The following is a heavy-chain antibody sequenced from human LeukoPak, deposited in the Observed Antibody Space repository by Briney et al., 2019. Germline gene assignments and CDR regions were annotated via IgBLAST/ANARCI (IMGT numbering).Heavy chain of an antibody. CDR2: ISGSGDST. V-gene: IGHV3-53*01. CDR3: VRRAAVRGMDF. CDR1: GFTVSSNY. D-gene: IGHD1-14*01. Sequence: PGGSLRLSCAASGFTVSSNYMSWVRQAPGKGLEWVASISGSGDSTNYGDSVKGRFTISRDNFKRTVHLEMSNLRADDTAMYYCVRRAAVRGMDFWGLGTTVIVSS. J-gene: IGHJ6*02.